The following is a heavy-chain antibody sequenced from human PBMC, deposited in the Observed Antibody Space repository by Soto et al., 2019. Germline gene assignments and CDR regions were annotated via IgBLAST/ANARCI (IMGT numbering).Heavy chain of an antibody. CDR3: ATLPPRIVVVMTDLPT. CDR1: GASISSTYW. CDR2: IYHTGTT. V-gene: IGHV4-4*02. J-gene: IGHJ5*02. Sequence: QLRESGPGLVKPSGTLSLTCFVSGASISSTYWWSWVRQTPGKRLEWIGQIYHTGTTSYNPSLKNRVTISLDKSNNQFSLRLTSMTAAYTAVYYCATLPPRIVVVMTDLPTWGQGTLVTVSS. D-gene: IGHD2-15*01.